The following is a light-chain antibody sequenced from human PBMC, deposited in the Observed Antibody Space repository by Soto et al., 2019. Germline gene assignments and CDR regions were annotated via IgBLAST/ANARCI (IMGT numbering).Light chain of an antibody. V-gene: IGKV3-20*01. Sequence: EIVLTQSPGTLSLSQGERATLSCRASQSVYNNYLAWYQQKPGQTPRLLVNGASNRATAIPDRFSGGGSGTDFTLTIRSLEPEDFAVYYCQQYGLPPLSFGQGTRVEIK. J-gene: IGKJ2*01. CDR1: QSVYNNY. CDR2: GAS. CDR3: QQYGLPPLS.